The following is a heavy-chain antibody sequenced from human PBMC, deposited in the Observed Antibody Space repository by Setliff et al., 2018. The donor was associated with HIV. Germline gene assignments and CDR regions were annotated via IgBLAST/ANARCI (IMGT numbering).Heavy chain of an antibody. D-gene: IGHD3-22*01. V-gene: IGHV3-53*01. J-gene: IGHJ4*02. CDR3: AKELAASGLGYFDS. CDR2: IYAAGST. CDR1: GFSVSSNY. Sequence: PGGSLRLSCAASGFSVSSNYMSWVRQAPGKGLEWVSVIYAAGSTYYADSVKGRFTISRDNSKNTVYLQMNSLRAEDTAEYYCAKELAASGLGYFDSWGRGILVTVSS.